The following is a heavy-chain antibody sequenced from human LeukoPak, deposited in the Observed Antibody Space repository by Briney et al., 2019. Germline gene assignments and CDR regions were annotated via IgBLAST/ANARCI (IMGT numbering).Heavy chain of an antibody. CDR1: GYAFTDYY. CDR3: ARDGLRGYSYVNWFDP. Sequence: ASVKVSCKASGYAFTDYYMHWVRQAPGQGLESMGWINPKSGGTNYVQKFQGRVTMTRDTSISTAYMELSRLRSDDTAVYYCARDGLRGYSYVNWFDPWGQGTLVTVSS. V-gene: IGHV1-2*02. D-gene: IGHD5-18*01. CDR2: INPKSGGT. J-gene: IGHJ5*02.